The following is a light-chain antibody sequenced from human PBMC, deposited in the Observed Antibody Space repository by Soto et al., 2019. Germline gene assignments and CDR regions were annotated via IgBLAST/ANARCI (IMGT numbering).Light chain of an antibody. CDR3: QQYSFYSRT. J-gene: IGKJ1*01. V-gene: IGKV1-5*03. CDR2: KAS. CDR1: QTISNW. Sequence: DIQMTQSPSTLSASVGDTVTITCRASQTISNWLAWYQQKPGKAPKLLIYKASSLQSGVPSRFSGIGSGTEFTLTISSLQPDDFATYYCQQYSFYSRTFGQGTKVEIK.